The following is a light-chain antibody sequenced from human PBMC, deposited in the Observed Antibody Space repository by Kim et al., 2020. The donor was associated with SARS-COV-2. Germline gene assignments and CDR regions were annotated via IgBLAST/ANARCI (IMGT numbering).Light chain of an antibody. CDR2: GAS. CDR1: QSINSH. Sequence: DIQMTQSPSSLSASVGDRVTITCRASQSINSHLNWYQQKTGKAPNLLIYGASNLQGGVPSRFSGSGSGTDFTLTISTLQPEDFATYYCQQSLSTPLTFGQGTKVDIK. J-gene: IGKJ1*01. V-gene: IGKV1-39*01. CDR3: QQSLSTPLT.